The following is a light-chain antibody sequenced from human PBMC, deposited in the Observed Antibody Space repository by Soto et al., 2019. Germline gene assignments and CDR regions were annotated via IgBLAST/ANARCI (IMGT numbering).Light chain of an antibody. V-gene: IGKV1-5*01. CDR2: DAS. J-gene: IGKJ2*01. CDR1: QSINNW. Sequence: DFQMTQSPPTLSTSVGDSVTITCRASQSINNWLAWYQQKPGKAPKFLIYDASNLESGVPSRFSGSGSGTEFTLTISSLQPDDFATYYCQQYNSYRYTFGQGTKVDIK. CDR3: QQYNSYRYT.